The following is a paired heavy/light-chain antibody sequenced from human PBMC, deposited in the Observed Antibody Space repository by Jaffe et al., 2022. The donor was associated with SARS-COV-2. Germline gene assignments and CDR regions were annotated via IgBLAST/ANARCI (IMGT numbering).Heavy chain of an antibody. J-gene: IGHJ1*01. V-gene: IGHV3-15*01. D-gene: IGHD3-3*01. Sequence: EVQLAESGGGLVKPGGSLRLSCAASGFTFSRAWMTWVRQAPGEGLQWVGRIKSRDDGATTDYAAPLKGRFTISREDSRNTLYLQINSLKSDDTGIYYCTPDLSRLWDYDFWSDFYQFWGQGTVVTVSS. CDR3: TPDLSRLWDYDFWSDFYQF. CDR2: IKSRDDGATT. CDR1: GFTFSRAW.
Light chain of an antibody. CDR2: WAS. V-gene: IGKV4-1*01. CDR3: HQFYSPPFT. J-gene: IGKJ3*01. CDR1: QSVLFTSNNKNY. Sequence: DIVMTQSPDSLAVSLGDRATIDCKSSQSVLFTSNNKNYLAWYQQKPGQPPKLLFYWASTRESGVSDRFSASGSGTDFTLTISYLQAEDVAIYYCHQFYSPPFTFGPGTAVEIK.